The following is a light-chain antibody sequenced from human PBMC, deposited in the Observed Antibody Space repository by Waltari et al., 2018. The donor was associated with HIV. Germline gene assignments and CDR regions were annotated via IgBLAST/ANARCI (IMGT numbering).Light chain of an antibody. J-gene: IGLJ1*01. CDR2: DVT. CDR1: SSDVGGYDP. Sequence: QSALTQPRSVSGSPGQAVTVSCTEASSDVGGYDPFSWYQQHPGQAPTLIIYDVTKPPSGVPGRFSGSRSGDTASLTISGLQADDEADYYCCSYAGSYSYVFGAGTRVIVL. CDR3: CSYAGSYSYV. V-gene: IGLV2-11*01.